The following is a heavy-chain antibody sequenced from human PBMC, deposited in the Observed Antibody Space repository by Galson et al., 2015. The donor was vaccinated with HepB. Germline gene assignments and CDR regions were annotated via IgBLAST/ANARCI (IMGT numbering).Heavy chain of an antibody. V-gene: IGHV1-8*01. Sequence: SVKVSCKASGYGFASYDINWVQQATGQGLEWMGWMNPTSGNTAYAQKFQGRVTMTRNTSITTAYMELTGLTSEDRAVYYCARGTFAIVRGIRQIWFDSWGQGSLVTVSS. CDR1: GYGFASYD. D-gene: IGHD3-10*01. J-gene: IGHJ5*01. CDR2: MNPTSGNT. CDR3: ARGTFAIVRGIRQIWFDS.